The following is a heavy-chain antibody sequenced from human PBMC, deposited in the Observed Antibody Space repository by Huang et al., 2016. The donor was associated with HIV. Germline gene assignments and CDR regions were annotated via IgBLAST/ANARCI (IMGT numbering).Heavy chain of an antibody. Sequence: QVQLVQSGAEVKKPGASVKVSCKASGYTFTSYAMEWVRQAPGQKLEWMGRINAGNGNTKCAQKLQGRVTITRDTSASTAYMELSSLRSEDTAVYYCARAYDILTGYYPDAFDIWGQGTMVTVSS. J-gene: IGHJ3*02. CDR3: ARAYDILTGYYPDAFDI. D-gene: IGHD3-9*01. V-gene: IGHV1-3*01. CDR2: INAGNGNT. CDR1: GYTFTSYA.